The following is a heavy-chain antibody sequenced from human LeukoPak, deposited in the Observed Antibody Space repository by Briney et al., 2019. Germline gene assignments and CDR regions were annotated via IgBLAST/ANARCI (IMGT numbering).Heavy chain of an antibody. D-gene: IGHD6-13*01. V-gene: IGHV3-21*01. J-gene: IGHJ3*02. CDR1: GFTFSSYS. CDR2: ISSSSSYI. CDR3: AKEAAGDAFDI. Sequence: GFLRLSCAASGFTFSSYSMNWVRQAPGKGLEWVSSISSSSSYIYYADSVKGRFTISRDNAKNSLYLQMNSLRAEDTAVYYCAKEAAGDAFDIWGQGTMVTVSS.